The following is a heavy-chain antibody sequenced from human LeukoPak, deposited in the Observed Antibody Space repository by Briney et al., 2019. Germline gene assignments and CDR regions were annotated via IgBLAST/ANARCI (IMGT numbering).Heavy chain of an antibody. CDR3: ARDTPRYCRSTSCYSFDI. CDR2: ISAYNGNT. Sequence: ASVKVSCKASGYTFTSYGISWVRQAPGQGLEWMGWISAYNGNTNYAQKLQGRVTMTTDTSTSTAYMELRSLRSDDTAVYYCARDTPRYCRSTSCYSFDIWGQGTMVTVSS. V-gene: IGHV1-18*04. J-gene: IGHJ3*02. D-gene: IGHD2-2*01. CDR1: GYTFTSYG.